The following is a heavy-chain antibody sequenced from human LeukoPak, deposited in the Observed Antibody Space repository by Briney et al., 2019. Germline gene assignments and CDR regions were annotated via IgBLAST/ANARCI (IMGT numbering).Heavy chain of an antibody. D-gene: IGHD3-10*01. CDR2: IYPDDSDT. J-gene: IGHJ4*02. CDR3: ARLVGDSDTTRLDY. Sequence: GESLKISCEGFGYSFTSYWIGWVRQMPGKGLEWMGIIYPDDSDTRYSPSFQGQVTISADKSINTAYLQWSSLKASDTAMFFCARLVGDSDTTRLDYWGQGTLVTVSS. CDR1: GYSFTSYW. V-gene: IGHV5-51*06.